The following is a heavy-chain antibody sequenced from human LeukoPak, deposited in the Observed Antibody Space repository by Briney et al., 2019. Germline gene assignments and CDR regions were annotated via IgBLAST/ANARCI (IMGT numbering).Heavy chain of an antibody. J-gene: IGHJ4*02. D-gene: IGHD5-18*01. CDR2: IIPIFGIA. V-gene: IGHV1-69*04. CDR1: EGTFSSYA. Sequence: SVKVSCKASEGTFSSYAISWVRQAPGQGLEWMGRIIPIFGIANYAQKFQGRVTITADKSTSTAYMELSSLRSEDTAVYYCASWEDTAMDGDYWGQGTLVTVSS. CDR3: ASWEDTAMDGDY.